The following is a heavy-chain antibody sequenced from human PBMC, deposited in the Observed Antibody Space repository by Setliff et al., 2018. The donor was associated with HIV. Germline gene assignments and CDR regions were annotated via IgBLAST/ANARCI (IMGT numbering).Heavy chain of an antibody. Sequence: SETLSLTCAVYGGSFSSYYWSWIRQPPGKGLEWIGEINHSGSTNYSPSLKSRVTISVDTSKNQFSLKLSSVSAEDTAVYYCARDLQYRYRANDAYYDTGMDVWGQGITVTVSS. CDR3: ARDLQYRYRANDAYYDTGMDV. CDR2: INHSGST. J-gene: IGHJ6*02. D-gene: IGHD5-12*01. V-gene: IGHV4-34*01. CDR1: GGSFSSYY.